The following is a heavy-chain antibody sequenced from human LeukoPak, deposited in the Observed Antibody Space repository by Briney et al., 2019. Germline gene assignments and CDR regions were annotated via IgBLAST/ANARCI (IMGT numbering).Heavy chain of an antibody. CDR3: ARAQKLIGEFDY. J-gene: IGHJ4*02. D-gene: IGHD3-10*01. Sequence: GGSLRLSCAASGFTFSSYSMNWVRQAPGKGLEWVSSIDSSSSHIYYADSLKGRFTISRDNAKSSLYLQMNSLRAEDTAVYYCARAQKLIGEFDYWGQGTLVTVSS. V-gene: IGHV3-21*01. CDR1: GFTFSSYS. CDR2: IDSSSSHI.